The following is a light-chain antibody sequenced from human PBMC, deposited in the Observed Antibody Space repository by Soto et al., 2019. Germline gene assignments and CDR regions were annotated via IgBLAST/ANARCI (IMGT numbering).Light chain of an antibody. CDR2: AAS. CDR1: QSISSY. Sequence: DSQMTQSPSSLSASVGDRVTITCLASQSISSYLNWYQQKPGKAPKLLIYAASSLQSGVPSRFSGSGSGTDFTLTISSLQPEDFATYYCQQSYSTLITFGQGTRLEIK. V-gene: IGKV1-39*01. J-gene: IGKJ5*01. CDR3: QQSYSTLIT.